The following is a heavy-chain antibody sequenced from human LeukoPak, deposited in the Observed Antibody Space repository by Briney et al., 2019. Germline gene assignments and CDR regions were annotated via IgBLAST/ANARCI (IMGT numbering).Heavy chain of an antibody. CDR1: GGTFSSYS. CDR2: IIPIFGIA. Sequence: VASVTVSCKASGGTFSSYSITWLRQPPGQGLEWMGRIIPIFGIANYAQKFQGKVTIIADKSTSTAYMVLSSLRSEDTAVYYCARGSGHDSSGYLVDYWGRGTLVTVSS. V-gene: IGHV1-69*02. D-gene: IGHD3-22*01. CDR3: ARGSGHDSSGYLVDY. J-gene: IGHJ4*02.